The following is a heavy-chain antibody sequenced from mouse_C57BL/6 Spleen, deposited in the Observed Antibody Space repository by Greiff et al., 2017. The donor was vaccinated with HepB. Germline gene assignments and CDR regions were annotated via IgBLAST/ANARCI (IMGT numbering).Heavy chain of an antibody. Sequence: QVQLQHPGAELVKPGASVKLSCKASGYTFTSYWMQWVKQRPGQGLEWIGEIDPSDSYTNYNQKFKGKATLTVDTSSSTAYMQLSSLTSEDSAVYYCARRTGTFDYWGQGTTLTVSS. CDR2: IDPSDSYT. D-gene: IGHD4-1*01. CDR3: ARRTGTFDY. J-gene: IGHJ2*01. CDR1: GYTFTSYW. V-gene: IGHV1-50*01.